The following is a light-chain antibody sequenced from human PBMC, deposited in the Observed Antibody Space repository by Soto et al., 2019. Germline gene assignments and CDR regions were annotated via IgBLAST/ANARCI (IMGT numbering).Light chain of an antibody. J-gene: IGKJ1*01. CDR1: RSVSSW. CDR2: DAS. CDR3: QQYHLDAT. V-gene: IGKV1-5*03. Sequence: DIQMTQSPSTLSASVGDRVTITCRASRSVSSWLAWYQQKTGKAPNLLIHDASNLESGVPLRFGGSGSVTEFTLTISSLQPDDFATYYCQQYHLDATFGQGTKVEIK.